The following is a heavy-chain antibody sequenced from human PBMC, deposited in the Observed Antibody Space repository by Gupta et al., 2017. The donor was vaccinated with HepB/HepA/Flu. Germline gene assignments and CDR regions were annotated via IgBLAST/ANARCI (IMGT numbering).Heavy chain of an antibody. Sequence: QVQLQPSGPGLVQPSQTLSLTCAISGDIVSSDITGWNWIRQSPSRGLEWLGRTYYKSKWINDYAVAVKSRITVTPNTAKNQFSLQLNSVTPEDTAVYYCARGYMRTGFDSWGQGTLVTVSS. CDR1: GDIVSSDITG. V-gene: IGHV6-1*01. D-gene: IGHD1-1*01. CDR2: TYYKSKWIN. CDR3: ARGYMRTGFDS. J-gene: IGHJ5*01.